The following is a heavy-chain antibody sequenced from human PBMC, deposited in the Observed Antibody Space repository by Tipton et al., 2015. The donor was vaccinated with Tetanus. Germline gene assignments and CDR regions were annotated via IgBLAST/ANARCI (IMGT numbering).Heavy chain of an antibody. J-gene: IGHJ4*02. CDR2: ISGSGGST. Sequence: GSLRLSCAASGFTFSSYAMSWVRQAPGKGLEWVSAISGSGGSTYYADSVKGRFTISRDNSKNTLYLQMNSLRAEDTAVYYCAKSPITIFGVVIPKYYFDYWGQGTLVTVSS. CDR3: AKSPITIFGVVIPKYYFDY. V-gene: IGHV3-23*01. D-gene: IGHD3-3*01. CDR1: GFTFSSYA.